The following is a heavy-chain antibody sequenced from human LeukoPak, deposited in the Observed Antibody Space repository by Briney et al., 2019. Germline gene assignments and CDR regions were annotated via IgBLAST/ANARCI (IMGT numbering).Heavy chain of an antibody. CDR1: GFTFSSYE. D-gene: IGHD6-13*01. Sequence: GGSLRLSCAASGFTFSSYEMNWVRQAPGKGPEWVSYISSSGSTIYYADSVKGRFTISRDNAKNSLYLQMNSLRAEDTAVYYCARGSSWGLDYWGQGTLVTVSS. V-gene: IGHV3-48*03. J-gene: IGHJ4*02. CDR3: ARGSSWGLDY. CDR2: ISSSGSTI.